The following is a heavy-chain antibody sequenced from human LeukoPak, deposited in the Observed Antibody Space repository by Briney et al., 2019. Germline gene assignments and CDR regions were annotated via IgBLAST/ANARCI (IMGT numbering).Heavy chain of an antibody. D-gene: IGHD5-12*01. CDR1: GYTFINNW. CDR3: ARGRVRRATGNWFDP. J-gene: IGHJ5*02. CDR2: INPTGTGT. V-gene: IGHV1-46*01. Sequence: ASVKVSCKASGYTFINNWMHWVRQAPGQGLEWIGLINPTGTGTLYAQKFQGRVTMTRNTSISTAYMELSSLRSEDTAVYYCARGRVRRATGNWFDPWGQGTLVTVSS.